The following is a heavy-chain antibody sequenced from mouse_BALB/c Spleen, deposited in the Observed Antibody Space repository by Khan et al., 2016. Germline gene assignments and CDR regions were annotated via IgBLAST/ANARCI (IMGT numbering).Heavy chain of an antibody. CDR2: IDPENGHT. CDR3: AGEISYHTSRGFAY. CDR1: GFNIKDYY. D-gene: IGHD2-12*01. Sequence: VQLKESGAELVRPGALVKLSCKASGFNIKDYYLHWVKQRPEQGLEWVGWIDPENGHTIYDPKFQGKASMTADTSSNTAYLQLSSLTSEDTAVYYGAGEISYHTSRGFAYWGQGTLVTVSA. V-gene: IGHV14-1*02. J-gene: IGHJ3*01.